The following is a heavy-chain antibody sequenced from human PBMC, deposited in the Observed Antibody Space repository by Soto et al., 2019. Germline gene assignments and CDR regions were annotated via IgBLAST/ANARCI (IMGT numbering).Heavy chain of an antibody. J-gene: IGHJ5*02. CDR2: IYSSGST. V-gene: IGHV4-61*08. CDR3: ARQVRETVAVPAPAWNVWIDP. D-gene: IGHD2-2*01. CDR1: GVSISSGGYS. Sequence: SETLSLTCAVSGVSISSGGYSWSWIRQPPGKGLGWIGYIYSSGSTNYNPSLKSRVTMSVDTSKNQFSLKLSSVTAADTAVYYCARQVRETVAVPAPAWNVWIDPWGQGTLVTVSS.